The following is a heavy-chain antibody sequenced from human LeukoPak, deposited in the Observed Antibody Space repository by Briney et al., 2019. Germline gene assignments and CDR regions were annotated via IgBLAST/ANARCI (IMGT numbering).Heavy chain of an antibody. V-gene: IGHV3-49*03. CDR3: TTSTRWRVSDY. D-gene: IGHD5-24*01. CDR1: GFTFGDYT. CDR2: IRSKAYGGTT. J-gene: IGHJ4*02. Sequence: GGSLRLSCTASGFTFGDYTMSWFRQAPGKGLEWVGFIRSKAYGGTTEYAASVKGRFTISRDDSKSLAYLHMSSLKTEDTAVYYCTTSTRWRVSDYWGQGTLVTVSS.